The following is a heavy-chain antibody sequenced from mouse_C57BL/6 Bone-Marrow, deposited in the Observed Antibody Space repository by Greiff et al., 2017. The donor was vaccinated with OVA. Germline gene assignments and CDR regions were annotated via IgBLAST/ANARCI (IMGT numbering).Heavy chain of an antibody. Sequence: QVQLQQSGPGLVQPSQSLSITCTVSGFSLTSYGVHWVRQSPGKGLEWLGVIWSGGSTDYNAAFISRLSISKDNSKSQVFFQMNSLQADDTAIYYCDRSSPYYYGSSYLYWAMDYWGKGTSVTVSS. CDR3: DRSSPYYYGSSYLYWAMDY. D-gene: IGHD1-1*01. CDR2: IWSGGST. V-gene: IGHV2-2*01. J-gene: IGHJ4*01. CDR1: GFSLTSYG.